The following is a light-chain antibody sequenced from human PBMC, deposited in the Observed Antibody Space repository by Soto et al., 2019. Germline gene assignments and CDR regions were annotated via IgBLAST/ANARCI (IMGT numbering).Light chain of an antibody. J-gene: IGLJ2*01. CDR2: AVS. Sequence: QSALTQPPSASGSPGQSVTISCTGTSSDVGGYDYVSWYQQHPGKAPKLMIYAVSERPSGVPDRFSGSKSGNTASLTVSGLQAEDEADYYCSSFAGTTVVFGGGTQLTVL. V-gene: IGLV2-8*01. CDR3: SSFAGTTVV. CDR1: SSDVGGYDY.